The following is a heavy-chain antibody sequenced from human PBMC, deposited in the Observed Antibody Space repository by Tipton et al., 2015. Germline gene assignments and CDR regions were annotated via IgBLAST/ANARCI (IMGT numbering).Heavy chain of an antibody. Sequence: SLRLSCAASGFTFDDYAMHWVRQAPGKGLEWVSGINWNGDSKGYADPVKGRFTISRDNAKNSLYLQMNSLRTEDTALYYCAKVKDCISTSCYLAYFDYWGQGTLVTVSS. J-gene: IGHJ4*02. V-gene: IGHV3-9*01. CDR3: AKVKDCISTSCYLAYFDY. CDR1: GFTFDDYA. D-gene: IGHD2-2*01. CDR2: INWNGDSK.